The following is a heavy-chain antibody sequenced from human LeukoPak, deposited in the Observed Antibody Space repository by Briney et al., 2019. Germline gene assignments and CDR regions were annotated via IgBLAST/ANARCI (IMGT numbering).Heavy chain of an antibody. CDR1: AFPFSSHG. CDR3: AKDGAWLRFDD. J-gene: IGHJ4*02. CDR2: ISPGGGPT. Sequence: GGTLRLSCAGSAFPFSSHGMNWVRQAPGKGLEWVSGISPGGGPTYYADSVKGRFTISRDDSKSTLYLQMTNLRAEDTAVYYCAKDGAWLRFDDWGQGILVTVSS. V-gene: IGHV3-23*01. D-gene: IGHD5-12*01.